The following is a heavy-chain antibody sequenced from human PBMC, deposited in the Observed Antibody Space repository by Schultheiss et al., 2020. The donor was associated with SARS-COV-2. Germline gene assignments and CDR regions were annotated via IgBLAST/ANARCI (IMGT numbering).Heavy chain of an antibody. J-gene: IGHJ4*02. V-gene: IGHV3-21*04. CDR2: ISSSSSYI. CDR3: AKELGIVPAAIHLDY. Sequence: GGSLRLSCAASGFTFSSYAMHWVRQAPGKGLEWVSSISSSSSYIYYAESVKGRFTISRDNSKNTLYLQMNSLRAEDTAVYYCAKELGIVPAAIHLDYWGQGTLVTVSS. D-gene: IGHD2-2*02. CDR1: GFTFSSYA.